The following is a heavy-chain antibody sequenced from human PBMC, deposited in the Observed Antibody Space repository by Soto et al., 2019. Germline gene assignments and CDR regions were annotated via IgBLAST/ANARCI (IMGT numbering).Heavy chain of an antibody. CDR1: GFTFSSYA. CDR2: ISYDGSNK. D-gene: IGHD3-10*01. CDR3: ARAPITMVRGVILGYFDY. Sequence: GGSLRLSCAASGFTFSSYAMHWVRQAPGKGLEWVAVISYDGSNKYYADSVKGRFTISRDNSKNTLYLQMNSLRAEDTAVYYCARAPITMVRGVILGYFDYWGQGTLVTVSS. J-gene: IGHJ4*02. V-gene: IGHV3-30-3*01.